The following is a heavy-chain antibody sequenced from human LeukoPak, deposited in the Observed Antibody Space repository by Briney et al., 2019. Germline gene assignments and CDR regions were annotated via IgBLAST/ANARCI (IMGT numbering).Heavy chain of an antibody. CDR3: ARGAGYSGYDY. J-gene: IGHJ4*02. CDR2: ISTSGSAI. D-gene: IGHD5-12*01. V-gene: IGHV3-11*01. CDR1: GFTFSDYY. Sequence: GGSLRLSCAASGFTFSDYYMSWLRQAPGKGLEWVSYISTSGSAIYYADSVKGRFTISRDNAKNSLYLQMNSLRAEDTALYYCARGAGYSGYDYWGQGTLVTVSS.